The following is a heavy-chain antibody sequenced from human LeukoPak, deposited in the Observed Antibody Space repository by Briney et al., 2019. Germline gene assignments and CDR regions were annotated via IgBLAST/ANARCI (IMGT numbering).Heavy chain of an antibody. V-gene: IGHV1-8*01. J-gene: IGHJ5*02. CDR1: GYTFTSYD. CDR2: MNPNSGNT. D-gene: IGHD5-12*01. Sequence: ASVKVSCKASGYTFTSYDINWVRQATGQGLEWMGWMNPNSGNTGYAQKFQGRVTMTRNTSISTAYMELSSLRSKDTAVYYCARGGLRHNWFDPWGQGTLVTVSS. CDR3: ARGGLRHNWFDP.